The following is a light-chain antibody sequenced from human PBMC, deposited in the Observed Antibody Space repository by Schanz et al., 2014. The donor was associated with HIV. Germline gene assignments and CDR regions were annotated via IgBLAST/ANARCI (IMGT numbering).Light chain of an antibody. V-gene: IGLV2-14*03. CDR1: SSDVAGYNY. CDR2: DVS. Sequence: QSALTQPASVSGSPGQSITISCTGTSSDVAGYNYVSWYQQHPGKAPKLMIYDVSNRPSGVSNRFSGSKSGNTASLTISGLQAEDEADYYCSSHTRRNTLDVFGTGTKLTVL. CDR3: SSHTRRNTLDV. J-gene: IGLJ1*01.